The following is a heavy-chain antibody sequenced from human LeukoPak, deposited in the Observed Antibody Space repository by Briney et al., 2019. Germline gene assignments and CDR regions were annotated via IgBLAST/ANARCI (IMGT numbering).Heavy chain of an antibody. Sequence: PRGSPRDSRAASGFTFDDLMVHLVRQAPGKGLEGVSLISGDGSRKYYADSVKGRFTISRDKKKNSLYVQMNSLRGEDTALYYCPKEYWYGCALDCWGQGTMVTVSS. CDR2: ISGDGSRK. CDR3: PKEYWYGCALDC. CDR1: GFTFDDLM. V-gene: IGHV3-43*02. D-gene: IGHD2-8*02. J-gene: IGHJ4*02.